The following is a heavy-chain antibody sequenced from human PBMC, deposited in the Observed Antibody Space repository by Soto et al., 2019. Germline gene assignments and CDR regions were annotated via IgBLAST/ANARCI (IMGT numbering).Heavy chain of an antibody. CDR1: GYTFTSYD. V-gene: IGHV1-8*01. D-gene: IGHD4-17*01. J-gene: IGHJ4*02. Sequence: QVQLVQSGAEVKKPGASVKVSCKASGYTFTSYDINWLRQATGQGLAWMGWINPNSGNTGYAQKFQGRVTMTTNTSISTPYMELSSLRSEDTAVYSCARTLYGDHVAYWGQGTLVTVSS. CDR3: ARTLYGDHVAY. CDR2: INPNSGNT.